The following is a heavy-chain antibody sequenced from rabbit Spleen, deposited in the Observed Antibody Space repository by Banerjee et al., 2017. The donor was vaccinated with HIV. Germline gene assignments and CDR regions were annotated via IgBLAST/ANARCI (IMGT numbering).Heavy chain of an antibody. Sequence: QEQLVESGGGLVQPGGSLKLSCKASGFDFSTYGVSWVRQAPGKGLEWISCIAGSSSGFTYSATWAKGRFTCSKTSSTTVTLQMTSLTVADTATYFCARDTGSSFSSYGMDLWAQGPWSPS. CDR2: IAGSSSGFT. J-gene: IGHJ6*01. CDR1: GFDFSTYG. D-gene: IGHD8-1*01. V-gene: IGHV1S45*01. CDR3: ARDTGSSFSSYGMDL.